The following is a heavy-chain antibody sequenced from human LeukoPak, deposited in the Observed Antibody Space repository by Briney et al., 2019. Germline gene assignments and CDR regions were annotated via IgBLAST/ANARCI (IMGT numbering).Heavy chain of an antibody. CDR3: ARGFRNFDY. Sequence: GGSLRLSCAASGFTFSSYEMNWVRQAPGKGLEWVSYISSSGSTIYYADSVKGRFTISRDNVKNSLYLQMNSLRAEDTAVYYCARGFRNFDYWGQGTLVTVSS. J-gene: IGHJ4*02. CDR1: GFTFSSYE. V-gene: IGHV3-48*03. CDR2: ISSSGSTI.